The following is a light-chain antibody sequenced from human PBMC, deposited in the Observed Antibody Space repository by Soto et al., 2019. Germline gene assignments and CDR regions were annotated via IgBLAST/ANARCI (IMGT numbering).Light chain of an antibody. J-gene: IGLJ2*01. Sequence: QSALTQPASVSGSPGQSITISCTGTSSDVGSYNLVSWYQQHPGKAPKLMIYEGSKRPSGVSNRFSGSKSGNTASLTISGLQAEDEADYYCCSYAGSNNVLFGGGTKLTVL. V-gene: IGLV2-23*01. CDR3: CSYAGSNNVL. CDR2: EGS. CDR1: SSDVGSYNL.